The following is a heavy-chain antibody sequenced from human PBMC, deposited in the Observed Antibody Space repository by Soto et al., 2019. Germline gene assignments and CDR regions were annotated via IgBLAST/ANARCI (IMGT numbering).Heavy chain of an antibody. Sequence: GGSLRLSCAASGFTFSSYAMSWVRQAPGKGLEWVSAISGSGGSTYYADSVKGRFTISRDNSKNTLYLQMNSLRAEDTAVYYCAKDHITIFGVVMDYYYYMDVWGKGTTVTVSS. D-gene: IGHD3-3*01. J-gene: IGHJ6*03. CDR1: GFTFSSYA. CDR2: ISGSGGST. V-gene: IGHV3-23*01. CDR3: AKDHITIFGVVMDYYYYMDV.